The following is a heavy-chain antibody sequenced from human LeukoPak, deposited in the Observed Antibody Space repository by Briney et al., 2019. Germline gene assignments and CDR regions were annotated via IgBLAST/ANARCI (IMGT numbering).Heavy chain of an antibody. V-gene: IGHV4-61*02. CDR1: GGSISSGSYY. CDR2: IYTSGST. D-gene: IGHD3-3*01. J-gene: IGHJ5*02. Sequence: PSQTLSLTCTVSGGSISSGSYYWSWIRQPAGKGLEWIGRIYTSGSTNYYPSLKSRFIISVDTSRNQFSLRLSSVTAADTAVYYCARGGRRFKSGNWFDPWGQGTLVTVSS. CDR3: ARGGRRFKSGNWFDP.